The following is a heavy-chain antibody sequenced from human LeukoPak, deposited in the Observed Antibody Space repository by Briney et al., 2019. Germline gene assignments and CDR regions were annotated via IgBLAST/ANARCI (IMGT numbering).Heavy chain of an antibody. CDR3: ARGRGEYGVNWFDP. CDR1: GFTFSSYS. CDR2: ISSSSSYI. Sequence: PGGSLRLSCAASGFTFSSYSMNWVRQAPGKGLEWVSSISSSSSYIYYADSVKGRFTISRDNAKNSLYLQMNSLRAEDTAVYYCARGRGEYGVNWFDPWGQGTLVTVSS. D-gene: IGHD3-10*01. V-gene: IGHV3-21*01. J-gene: IGHJ5*02.